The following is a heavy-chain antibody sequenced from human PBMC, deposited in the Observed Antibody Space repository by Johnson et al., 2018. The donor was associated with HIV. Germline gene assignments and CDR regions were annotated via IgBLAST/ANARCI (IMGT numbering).Heavy chain of an antibody. V-gene: IGHV3-30*02. D-gene: IGHD5-12*01. Sequence: QVQLVESGGGVVQPGGSLRLSCAASGFTFSSNGMPWFRQAPGKGLEWVAFKRNDGSKKNYADSLKGRFTISGDNSKNTLYLQMNSLRAEDTAVYYCARNMWEFRYSGYDRDAFDIWGQGTMVTVSS. CDR2: KRNDGSKK. CDR1: GFTFSSNG. CDR3: ARNMWEFRYSGYDRDAFDI. J-gene: IGHJ3*02.